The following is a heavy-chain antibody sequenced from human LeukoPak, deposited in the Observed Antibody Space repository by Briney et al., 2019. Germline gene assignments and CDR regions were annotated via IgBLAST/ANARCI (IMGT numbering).Heavy chain of an antibody. J-gene: IGHJ3*02. V-gene: IGHV3-7*01. D-gene: IGHD4-17*01. CDR3: AREFYGDYNDAFDI. CDR1: GFTFSSYW. Sequence: PGGSLRLSCAASGFTFSSYWMSWVRQAPGKGLEWVANIKQDGSEKYYVDSVKGRFTISRDNAKNSLYLQMNSLRAVDTAVYYCAREFYGDYNDAFDIWGQGTMVTVSS. CDR2: IKQDGSEK.